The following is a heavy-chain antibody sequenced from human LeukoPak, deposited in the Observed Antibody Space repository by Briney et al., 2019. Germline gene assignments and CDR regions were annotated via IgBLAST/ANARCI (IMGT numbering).Heavy chain of an antibody. CDR2: ISYDGSNK. D-gene: IGHD3-10*01. Sequence: GESLRLSCAASGFTFSSYAMHWVRQAPGKGLEWVAVISYDGSNKYYADSVKGRFTISRDNSKNTLYLQMNSLRAEDTAVYYCASGLPVRGVMSYYYFDYWGQGTLVTVSS. CDR3: ASGLPVRGVMSYYYFDY. CDR1: GFTFSSYA. J-gene: IGHJ4*02. V-gene: IGHV3-30*04.